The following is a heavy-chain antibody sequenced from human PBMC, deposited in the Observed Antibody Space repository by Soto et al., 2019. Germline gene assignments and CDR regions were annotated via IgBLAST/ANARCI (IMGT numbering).Heavy chain of an antibody. D-gene: IGHD6-19*01. V-gene: IGHV4-4*02. CDR1: GGSISTNW. CDR2: IYHSGAT. J-gene: IGHJ4*01. Sequence: QVQLQESGPGLMKPSGTLSLTCAVSGGSISTNWWSWVRQPSGKGLEWMGEIYHSGATNYNPSLKNRVTMSVDKSQNHLSLNLNSVTAADTAVYYCARHIAVSGTRGFDFWGHGTLVTVSS. CDR3: ARHIAVSGTRGFDF.